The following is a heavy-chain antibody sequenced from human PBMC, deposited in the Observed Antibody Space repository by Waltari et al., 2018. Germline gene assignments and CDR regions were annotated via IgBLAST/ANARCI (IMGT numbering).Heavy chain of an antibody. CDR2: INHSGST. CDR3: ARSSLDYYGSGSYYK. D-gene: IGHD3-10*01. V-gene: IGHV4-34*01. J-gene: IGHJ4*02. Sequence: QVQLQQWGAGLLKPSETLSLTCAVYGGSFSGYYWSWIRQPPGKGLEWIGEINHSGSTNYNQSLKSRVTISVDTSKNQFSLKLSAVTAADTAVYYCARSSLDYYGSGSYYKWGQGTLVTVSS. CDR1: GGSFSGYY.